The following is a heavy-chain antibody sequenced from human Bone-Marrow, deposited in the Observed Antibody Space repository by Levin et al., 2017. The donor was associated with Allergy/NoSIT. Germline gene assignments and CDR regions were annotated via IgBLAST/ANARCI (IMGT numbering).Heavy chain of an antibody. CDR2: INGDGSST. V-gene: IGHV3-74*01. J-gene: IGHJ4*02. D-gene: IGHD6-13*01. CDR3: ARGDIAAPGTSAY. Sequence: PGGSLRLSCAASGFTFSSYWMHWVRQAPGKGLLWVSRINGDGSSTNYADSVKGRFSISRDNAKNTLYLQMNSLRAEDTAVYYCARGDIAAPGTSAYWGQGTLVTVSS. CDR1: GFTFSSYW.